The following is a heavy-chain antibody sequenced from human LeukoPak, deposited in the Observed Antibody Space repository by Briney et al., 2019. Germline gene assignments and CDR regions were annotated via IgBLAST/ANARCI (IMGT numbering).Heavy chain of an antibody. CDR2: ISAYNGNT. CDR3: ARGTSGGSSFQYFQH. D-gene: IGHD6-6*01. Sequence: ASVKVSCKASGYTFTSYGISWVRQAPGQGLEWMGWISAYNGNTNYAQKLQGRVTMTTDTSTSTAYMELRSLRSDDTAVYYCARGTSGGSSFQYFQHWGQGTLVTVSS. CDR1: GYTFTSYG. V-gene: IGHV1-18*01. J-gene: IGHJ1*01.